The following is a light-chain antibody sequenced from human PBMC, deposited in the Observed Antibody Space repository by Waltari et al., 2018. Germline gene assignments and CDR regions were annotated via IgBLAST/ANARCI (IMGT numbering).Light chain of an antibody. CDR1: SNDVGGYNY. Sequence: QSALTQPASVSGSPGQSITISCTGTSNDVGGYNYVSWYQQHPGKAPKLMIYDVSNRPSGVSNRCSGSKSGNTASLTISGLQAEDEGNYYCSSYTSSTLVVFGGGTNLTVL. CDR2: DVS. CDR3: SSYTSSTLVV. V-gene: IGLV2-14*03. J-gene: IGLJ2*01.